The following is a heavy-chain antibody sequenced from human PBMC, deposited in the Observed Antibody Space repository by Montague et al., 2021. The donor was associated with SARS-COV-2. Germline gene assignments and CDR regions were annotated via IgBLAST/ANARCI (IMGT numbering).Heavy chain of an antibody. CDR3: ARLGRQQLVRLSGMDV. CDR1: GGSISSSSYY. Sequence: SETLSLTYTVSGGSISSSSYYWGWIRQPPGKGLEWIGSIYYSGXTXYXXXXKXRVTISVDTSKNQFSLKLSSVTAADTAVYYCARLGRQQLVRLSGMDVWGQGTTATVSS. J-gene: IGHJ6*02. D-gene: IGHD6-13*01. CDR2: IYYSGXT. V-gene: IGHV4-39*07.